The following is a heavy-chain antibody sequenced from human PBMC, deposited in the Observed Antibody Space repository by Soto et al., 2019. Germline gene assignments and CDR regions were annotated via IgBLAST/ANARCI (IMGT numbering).Heavy chain of an antibody. CDR1: GYTFTSYY. CDR3: ARGTDSCSGGSCYPSGMAV. CDR2: INPSGGST. D-gene: IGHD2-15*01. J-gene: IGHJ6*02. Sequence: QVQLVQSGAEVKKPGASVKVSCKASGYTFTSYYMHWVRQSPEQGLEWMGIINPSGGSTSYATKCQGRAPMTRETYTRTVYMELSRMRYEDTAVYYCARGTDSCSGGSCYPSGMAVWGQGDTVTVSS. V-gene: IGHV1-46*01.